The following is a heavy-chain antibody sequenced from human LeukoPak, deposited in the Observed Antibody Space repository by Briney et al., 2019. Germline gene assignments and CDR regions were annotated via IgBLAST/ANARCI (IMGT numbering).Heavy chain of an antibody. V-gene: IGHV1-46*01. CDR2: INPSGGST. CDR3: ARDQLSRGVWFDP. J-gene: IGHJ5*02. CDR1: GYTFTSYY. D-gene: IGHD1-1*01. Sequence: ASVKVSCKASGYTFTSYYMHWVRQAPGQGLEWMGIINPSGGSTSYAQKLQGRVTMTTDTSTSTAYMELRSLRSDDTAVYYCARDQLSRGVWFDPWGQGTLVTVSS.